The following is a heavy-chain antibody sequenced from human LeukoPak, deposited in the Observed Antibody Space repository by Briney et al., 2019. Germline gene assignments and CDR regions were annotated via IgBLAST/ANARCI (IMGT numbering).Heavy chain of an antibody. Sequence: ASVKVSCKASGYTFTSYAVNWVRQAPGQGLEWMGRMNPDSGDITYAQKFQGRLTLTRNTSVDTAYMELSGLTSGDTAFYYCARARAVAGNRAYDWFDPWGHGTLVTVSS. V-gene: IGHV1-8*01. J-gene: IGHJ5*02. CDR2: MNPDSGDI. CDR1: GYTFTSYA. D-gene: IGHD6-19*01. CDR3: ARARAVAGNRAYDWFDP.